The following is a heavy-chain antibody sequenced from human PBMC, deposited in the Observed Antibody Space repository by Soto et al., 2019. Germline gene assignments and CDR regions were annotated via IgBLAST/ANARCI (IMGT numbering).Heavy chain of an antibody. V-gene: IGHV4-39*01. CDR2: IYYSGST. J-gene: IGHJ5*02. D-gene: IGHD4-17*01. CDR3: ERHRSRLRWYDFDP. CDR1: GGSISSSSYS. Sequence: SETLSLTCTVSGGSISSSSYSWGWIRQPPGKGLEWIGSIYYSGSTYYTPSLKSRVTISVDTSKNQFSLKLSSVTAADTDLYSCERHRSRLRWYDFDPWGQGTLVTVSS.